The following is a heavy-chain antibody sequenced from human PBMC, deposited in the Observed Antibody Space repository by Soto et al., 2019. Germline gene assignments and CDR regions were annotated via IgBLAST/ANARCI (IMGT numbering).Heavy chain of an antibody. Sequence: SSVNVSCKASGDTFTTYDINWVRQATGHGLEWMGWINPNSGNIGYAQRFQGRVTMTRDTAIRTAYMEVSSLRSDDTAVYYCAIGRASASYNHPHSRRHAPPIAVQ. CDR3: AIGRASASYNHPHSRRHAPPIAVQ. J-gene: IGHJ1*01. CDR1: GDTFTTYD. V-gene: IGHV1-8*01. CDR2: INPNSGNI. D-gene: IGHD3-10*01.